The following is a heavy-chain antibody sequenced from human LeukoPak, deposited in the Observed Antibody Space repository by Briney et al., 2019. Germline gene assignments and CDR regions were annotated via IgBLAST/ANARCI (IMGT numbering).Heavy chain of an antibody. V-gene: IGHV4-4*07. CDR1: GGSISSYY. D-gene: IGHD6-13*01. CDR3: ARDRGSSWYYAFDI. J-gene: IGHJ3*02. Sequence: TSETLSLTCTVSGGSISSYYWSWIRQPVGKGLEWIGRIYTSGSTNYNPSLKSRVTMSVDTSKNQFSLKLSSVTAADTAVYYCARDRGSSWYYAFDIWGQGTMVTVSS. CDR2: IYTSGST.